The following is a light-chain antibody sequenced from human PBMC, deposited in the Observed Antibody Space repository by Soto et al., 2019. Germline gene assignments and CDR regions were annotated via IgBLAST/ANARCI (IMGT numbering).Light chain of an antibody. Sequence: EIVLTQSPGTLSLSPGERATLSCRASQSVSSSYLAWYQQKPGQAPRLLIYGASSRATGIPDRFSGSGSGTDFTLTISRLEPEDFAVYYWQQYCSSPSYTFGQGTKLGIK. CDR1: QSVSSSY. V-gene: IGKV3-20*01. J-gene: IGKJ2*01. CDR3: QQYCSSPSYT. CDR2: GAS.